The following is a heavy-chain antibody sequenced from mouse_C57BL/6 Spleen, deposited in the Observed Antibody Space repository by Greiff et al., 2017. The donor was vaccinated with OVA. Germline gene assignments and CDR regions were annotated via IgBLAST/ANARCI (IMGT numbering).Heavy chain of an antibody. CDR2: INPGSGGT. Sequence: QVQLQQSGAELVRPGTSVKVSCKASGYAFTNYLIEWVKQRPGQGLEWIGVINPGSGGTNYNEKFKGKATLTADKSSSTAYMQLSSLTSEDSAVYFCARMGDYGNSLGYWGQGTTLTVSS. CDR1: GYAFTNYL. J-gene: IGHJ2*01. V-gene: IGHV1-54*01. D-gene: IGHD2-1*01. CDR3: ARMGDYGNSLGY.